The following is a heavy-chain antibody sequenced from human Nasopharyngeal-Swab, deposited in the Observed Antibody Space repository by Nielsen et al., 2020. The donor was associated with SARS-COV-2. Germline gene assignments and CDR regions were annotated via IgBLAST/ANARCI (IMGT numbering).Heavy chain of an antibody. CDR1: GGSISSGGYY. CDR3: ARAYSSSWRSFYYYYMDV. D-gene: IGHD6-13*01. V-gene: IGHV4-31*03. Sequence: SETLSLTCTVSGGSISSGGYYWSWIRQHPGKGLEWIGYIYYSGSTYYNPSLKSRVTISVDTSKNQFSLKLSSVTAADTAVYYCARAYSSSWRSFYYYYMDVWGKGTTVTVSS. J-gene: IGHJ6*03. CDR2: IYYSGST.